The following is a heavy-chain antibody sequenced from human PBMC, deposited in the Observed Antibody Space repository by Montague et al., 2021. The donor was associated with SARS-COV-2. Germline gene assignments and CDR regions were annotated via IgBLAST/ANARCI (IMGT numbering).Heavy chain of an antibody. D-gene: IGHD2-21*02. CDR2: TNDSGRT. CDR3: ARVLKHCDSRNCYSFFDH. Sequence: SETLSLTCAVYGGSFSGYYWSWIRQPPGRGLEWIGETNDSGRTNYNPSLKGRVTISVDTSKNQFSLRLSSVTAAETAVYYCARVLKHCDSRNCYSFFDHWGQGTLVSVSS. V-gene: IGHV4-34*01. J-gene: IGHJ4*02. CDR1: GGSFSGYY.